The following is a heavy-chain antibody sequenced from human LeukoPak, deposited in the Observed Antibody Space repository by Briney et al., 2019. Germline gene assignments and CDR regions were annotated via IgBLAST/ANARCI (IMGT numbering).Heavy chain of an antibody. CDR3: ASGGGWVFFN. CDR2: INSRGGTI. V-gene: IGHV3-48*04. D-gene: IGHD6-19*01. Sequence: GGSLRLSCAASGFTFSSYTMNWLRQAPGKGLECVSYINSRGGTISYADSVKGRFTISRDNARNSQFLQMNSLRAEDTAVYYCASGGGWVFFNWGQGTLVTVSS. CDR1: GFTFSSYT. J-gene: IGHJ4*02.